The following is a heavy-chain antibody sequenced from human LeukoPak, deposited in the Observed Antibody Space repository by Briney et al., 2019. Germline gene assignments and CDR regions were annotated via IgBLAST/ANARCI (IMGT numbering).Heavy chain of an antibody. CDR3: ARGYYDSSGYSNTFDI. D-gene: IGHD3-22*01. CDR1: GVSISSSY. V-gene: IGHV4-59*01. CDR2: IHYSGNT. J-gene: IGHJ3*02. Sequence: SGTLSLTCTVSGVSISSSYWSWIRQPPGKRLEWIGYIHYSGNTNYNPSLQSRVTISLDTSKNQFSLNLNSVTAADTAVYYCARGYYDSSGYSNTFDIWGQGTMITVSS.